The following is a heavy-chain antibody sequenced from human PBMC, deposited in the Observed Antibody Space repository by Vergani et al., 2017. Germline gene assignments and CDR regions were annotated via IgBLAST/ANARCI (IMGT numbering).Heavy chain of an antibody. V-gene: IGHV4-59*01. CDR1: GGSISSYY. CDR2: IYYSGST. J-gene: IGHJ3*02. Sequence: QVQLQESGPGLVKPSETLSLTCTVSGGSISSYYWSWIRQPPGKGLEWIGYIYYSGSTNYNPSLTSRVTISVDTSKNQFSLKLSSVTAADTAVYYCARDSGEYYDSSGYYRDKIDAFDIWGQGTMVTVSS. D-gene: IGHD3-22*01. CDR3: ARDSGEYYDSSGYYRDKIDAFDI.